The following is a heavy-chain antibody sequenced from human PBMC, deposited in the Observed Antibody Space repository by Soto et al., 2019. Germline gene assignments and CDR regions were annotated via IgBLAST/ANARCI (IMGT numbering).Heavy chain of an antibody. CDR2: ISYDGSNK. Sequence: QVQLVESGGGVVQPGRSLRLSCAASGFTFSSYGIHWVRQAPGKGLEWVAVISYDGSNKYHADSVKGRFTISRDNSRNTLYLQMNSLRLDDTAVYYCAKDAPRYSGFDFSQWGQGTLVTVSS. CDR1: GFTFSSYG. D-gene: IGHD5-12*01. V-gene: IGHV3-30*18. J-gene: IGHJ4*02. CDR3: AKDAPRYSGFDFSQ.